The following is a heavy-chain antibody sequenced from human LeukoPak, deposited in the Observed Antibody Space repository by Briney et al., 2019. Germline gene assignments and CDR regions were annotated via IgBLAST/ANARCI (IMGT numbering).Heavy chain of an antibody. CDR2: MYHSGST. J-gene: IGHJ4*02. CDR3: ARGFRGDNFDY. V-gene: IGHV4-38-2*02. Sequence: PSETLSLTCSVSGHSISSAYYWGWIRQPPGKGLEWIGTMYHSGSTNYNPSLKSRVTISVDTSKNQFSLKLSSVTAADTAVYFCARGFRGDNFDYWGRGTLVTVSS. D-gene: IGHD7-27*01. CDR1: GHSISSAYY.